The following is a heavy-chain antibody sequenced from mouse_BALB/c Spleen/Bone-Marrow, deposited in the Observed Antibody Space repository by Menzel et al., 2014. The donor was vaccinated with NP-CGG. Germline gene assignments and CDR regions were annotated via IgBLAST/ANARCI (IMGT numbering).Heavy chain of an antibody. J-gene: IGHJ2*01. CDR1: GFTFSSYG. V-gene: IGHV5-6*01. CDR2: ISSGGSYT. CDR3: ARQTYYDYDGYFDY. Sequence: DVHLVESGGDLVKPGGSLKLSCVASGFTFSSYGMSWVRQTPDKRLEWVATISSGGSYTYYPDSVKGRFTISRDNAKNTLYLQMSSLKSEDTAMYYCARQTYYDYDGYFDYWGQGTTLTVSS. D-gene: IGHD2-4*01.